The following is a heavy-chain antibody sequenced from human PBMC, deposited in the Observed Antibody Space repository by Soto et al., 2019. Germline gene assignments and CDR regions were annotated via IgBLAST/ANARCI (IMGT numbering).Heavy chain of an antibody. CDR3: ARWWFGEFFDY. V-gene: IGHV4-30-4*01. CDR2: IYYSGST. D-gene: IGHD3-10*01. CDR1: GGSISSADYY. Sequence: QVQLQESGPGLVKPSQTLSLTCTVSGGSISSADYYWSWIRQPPGKGLEWIGSIYYSGSTYYNPSLKSWTSISVDTSKNQFSLKLTSVTAADTAVYFCARWWFGEFFDYWGQGTLVTVSS. J-gene: IGHJ4*02.